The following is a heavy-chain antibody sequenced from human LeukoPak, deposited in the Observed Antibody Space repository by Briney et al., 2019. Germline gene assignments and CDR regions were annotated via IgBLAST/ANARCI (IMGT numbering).Heavy chain of an antibody. V-gene: IGHV4-39*07. CDR1: GGSISSSSYY. D-gene: IGHD2-15*01. J-gene: IGHJ5*02. CDR2: IYYSGST. CDR3: ARDLFKVVAATSWFDP. Sequence: SETLSLTCTVSGGSISSSSYYWGWIRQPPGKGLEWIGSIYYSGSTYYNPSLKSRVTISVDTSKNQVSLKLSSVTAADTAVYYCARDLFKVVAATSWFDPWGQGTLVTVSS.